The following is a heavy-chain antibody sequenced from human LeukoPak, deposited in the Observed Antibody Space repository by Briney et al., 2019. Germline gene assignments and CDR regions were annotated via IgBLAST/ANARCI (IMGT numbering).Heavy chain of an antibody. CDR2: IYTSGIT. CDR1: GGSISSGSYY. V-gene: IGHV4-61*02. J-gene: IGHJ4*02. CDR3: ARGFRGASFDY. D-gene: IGHD1-26*01. Sequence: PSETLSLTCTVSGGSISSGSYYWSWIRQPAGKGLEWVGRIYTSGITNYNPSLKSRVTISVDTSKNQFSLKLSSVTAADTAVYYCARGFRGASFDYWGQGTLVTVSS.